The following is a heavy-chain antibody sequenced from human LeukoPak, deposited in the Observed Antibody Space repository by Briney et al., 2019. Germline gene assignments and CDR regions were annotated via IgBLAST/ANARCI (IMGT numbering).Heavy chain of an antibody. D-gene: IGHD6-13*01. Sequence: GGSLRLSCAASGFTFSDYYMSWIRQAPGKGLEWVSYISSSGSTIYYADSVKGRFTISRDNAKNSLYLQMNSLRAEDTAVYYCARDSRKQQLVKGTLTKRYYYYYYMDVWGKGTTVTVSS. J-gene: IGHJ6*03. CDR1: GFTFSDYY. CDR2: ISSSGSTI. CDR3: ARDSRKQQLVKGTLTKRYYYYYYMDV. V-gene: IGHV3-11*01.